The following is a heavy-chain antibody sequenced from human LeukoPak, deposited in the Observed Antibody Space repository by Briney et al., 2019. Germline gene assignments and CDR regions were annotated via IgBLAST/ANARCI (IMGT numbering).Heavy chain of an antibody. V-gene: IGHV1-69*05. CDR3: ARAYYYDSSGYYRGSDDAFDI. CDR1: GGTFSSYA. CDR2: IIPIFGTA. Sequence: SVKVSCKASGGTFSSYAISWVRQAPGQGLEWMGGIIPIFGTANYAQKFQGRVTITTDESTSTAYMELSSLRSEDTAVYYCARAYYYDSSGYYRGSDDAFDIWGQGTMVTVSS. D-gene: IGHD3-22*01. J-gene: IGHJ3*02.